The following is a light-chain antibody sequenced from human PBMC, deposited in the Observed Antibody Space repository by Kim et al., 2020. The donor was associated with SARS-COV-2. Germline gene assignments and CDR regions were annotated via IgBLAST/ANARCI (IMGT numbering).Light chain of an antibody. CDR1: TLGDKY. V-gene: IGLV3-1*01. CDR2: QDS. CDR3: QAWDSSTVV. J-gene: IGLJ2*01. Sequence: VAPGQAASITCSGDTLGDKYACWYQPKPGQSPVLVIYQDSKRPSGIPERFSGSNSGNTATLTISGTQAMDEADYYCQAWDSSTVVFGGGTQLTVL.